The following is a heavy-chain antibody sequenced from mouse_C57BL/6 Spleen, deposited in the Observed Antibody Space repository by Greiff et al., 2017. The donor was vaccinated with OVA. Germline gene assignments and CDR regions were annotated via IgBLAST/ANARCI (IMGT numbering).Heavy chain of an antibody. J-gene: IGHJ4*01. CDR1: GYTFTSYW. CDR2: IYPGSGST. V-gene: IGHV1-55*01. CDR3: ARYDYDKGAYAMDY. D-gene: IGHD2-4*01. Sequence: VQLQQPGAELVKPGASVKMSCKASGYTFTSYWITWVKQRPGQGLEWIGDIYPGSGSTNYNEKFKSKATLTVDTSSSTAYMQLSSLTSEDSAVYYCARYDYDKGAYAMDYWGQGTSVTVSS.